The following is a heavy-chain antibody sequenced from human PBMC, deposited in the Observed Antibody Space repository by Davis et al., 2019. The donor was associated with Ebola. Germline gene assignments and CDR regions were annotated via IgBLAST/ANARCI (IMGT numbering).Heavy chain of an antibody. CDR3: ANQELLHYGMDV. V-gene: IGHV3-23*01. CDR1: GFTFSSYS. CDR2: ISSNGGST. Sequence: GESLKISCAASGFTFSSYSMNWVRQAPGKGLEWVSAISSNGGSTYYANSVKGRFTISRDNSKNTLYLQMNSLRAEDTAVYYCANQELLHYGMDVWGQGTTVTVSS. D-gene: IGHD3-10*01. J-gene: IGHJ6*02.